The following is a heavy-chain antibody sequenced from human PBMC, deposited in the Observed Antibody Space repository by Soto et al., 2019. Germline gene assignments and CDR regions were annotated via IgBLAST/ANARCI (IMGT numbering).Heavy chain of an antibody. D-gene: IGHD4-17*01. V-gene: IGHV1-69*02. Sequence: QVQLVRSGAEVKKPGSSVKVSCKASGGTFSSYTISWVRQAPGQGLEWMGRIIPILGIANYAQKFQGRVTITADKSTSTAYMELSSLRSEDTAVYYCARGPVSHWFDPWGQGTLVTVSS. CDR1: GGTFSSYT. CDR3: ARGPVSHWFDP. J-gene: IGHJ5*02. CDR2: IIPILGIA.